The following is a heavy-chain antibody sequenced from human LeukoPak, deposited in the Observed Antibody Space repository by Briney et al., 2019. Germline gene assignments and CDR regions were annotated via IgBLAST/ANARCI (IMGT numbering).Heavy chain of an antibody. CDR3: ARDRYSINGWAMVRGVINPLFDY. J-gene: IGHJ4*02. CDR1: GGSISSYY. V-gene: IGHV4-59*12. CDR2: IYYSGST. Sequence: SETLSLTCTVSGGSISSYYWSWIRQPPGKGLEWIGYIYYSGSTNYNPSLKSRVTISVDTSKNQFSLKLSSVTAADTAVYYCARDRYSINGWAMVRGVINPLFDYWGQGTLVTVSS. D-gene: IGHD3-10*01.